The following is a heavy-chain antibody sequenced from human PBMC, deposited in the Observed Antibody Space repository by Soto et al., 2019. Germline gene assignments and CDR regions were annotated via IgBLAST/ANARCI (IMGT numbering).Heavy chain of an antibody. CDR3: ARDAYYDMGV. J-gene: IGHJ6*02. V-gene: IGHV4-59*01. CDR1: GGSINSYY. Sequence: ASETLSLTCTVSGGSINSYYWSWPRQPPGKGLEWIGYIYYSGSSFYNPALKSRVAMSVDPSKDQFSLKLYSVTAADTAVYYCARDAYYDMGVWGQGTTVTVSS. CDR2: IYYSGSS.